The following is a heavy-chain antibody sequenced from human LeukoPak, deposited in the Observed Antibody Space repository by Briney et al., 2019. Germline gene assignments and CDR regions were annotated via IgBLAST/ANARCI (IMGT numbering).Heavy chain of an antibody. CDR2: IKRQTEGWTK. Sequence: GGSLRLSCAASGFTFSNAWMNWVRQTPGKGLEWVARIKRQTEGWTKDYAAPVKGRFTISRDDSKSTLYLQMNSLETEDTAVYYRSRNADHDWWGQGTLVTVSS. V-gene: IGHV3-15*01. J-gene: IGHJ4*02. CDR3: SRNADHDW. CDR1: GFTFSNAW. D-gene: IGHD1-14*01.